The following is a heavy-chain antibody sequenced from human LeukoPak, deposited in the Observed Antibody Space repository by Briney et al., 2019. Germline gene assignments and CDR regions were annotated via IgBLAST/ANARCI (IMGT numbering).Heavy chain of an antibody. CDR2: IYHSGST. CDR3: ARGTYDILTGYYHDAFEN. Sequence: PSETLSLTCAVSGGSISSGGYSWSWIRQPPGKGLEWIGYIYHSGSTYYNPSLKSRVTISVDRFKNQFSLKLSSVTAADTAVYYCARGTYDILTGYYHDAFENWGQGTMVTVSS. J-gene: IGHJ3*02. CDR1: GGSISSGGYS. D-gene: IGHD3-9*01. V-gene: IGHV4-30-2*01.